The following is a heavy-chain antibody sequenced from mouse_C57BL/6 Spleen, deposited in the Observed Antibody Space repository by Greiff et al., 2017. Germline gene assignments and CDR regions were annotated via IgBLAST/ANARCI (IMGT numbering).Heavy chain of an antibody. D-gene: IGHD1-1*01. Sequence: QVQLQQSGAELVRPGTSVKVSCKASGYAFTNYLIEWVKQRPGQGLEWIGVINPGSGGTNYNEKFKGKATLTADKSSSTAYMQLSSLTSEDSAVYFCAVDVDYDSSYYDMDYWGQGTTVTVSS. CDR1: GYAFTNYL. V-gene: IGHV1-54*01. J-gene: IGHJ4*01. CDR3: AVDVDYDSSYYDMDY. CDR2: INPGSGGT.